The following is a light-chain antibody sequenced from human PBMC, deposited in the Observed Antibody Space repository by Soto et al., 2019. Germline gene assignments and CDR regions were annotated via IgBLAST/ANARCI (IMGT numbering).Light chain of an antibody. CDR2: DVS. Sequence: QSVLTQPRSLSGSPGQSVTISCTGTSSDVGGFNYVSWYQQHPGKAPKLVIYDVSTRPSGVPDRFSGSKSGNTASLTISGLQAEDEADYYCCSYAGSYTWVFGGGTKLTVL. CDR3: CSYAGSYTWV. V-gene: IGLV2-11*01. CDR1: SSDVGGFNY. J-gene: IGLJ3*02.